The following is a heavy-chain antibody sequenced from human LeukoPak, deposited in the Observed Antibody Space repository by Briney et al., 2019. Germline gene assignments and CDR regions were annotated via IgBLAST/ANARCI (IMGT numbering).Heavy chain of an antibody. V-gene: IGHV1-2*02. CDR3: ARARMRGSGATDY. CDR1: GYTFTGYY. Sequence: ASVKVSCKASGYTFTGYYMHWVRLAPGQGLEWMGWINPNSGGTNYAQKFQGRVTMTRDTSISTAYMELSRLRSDDTAVYYCARARMRGSGATDYWGQGTLVTVSS. CDR2: INPNSGGT. J-gene: IGHJ4*02. D-gene: IGHD1-14*01.